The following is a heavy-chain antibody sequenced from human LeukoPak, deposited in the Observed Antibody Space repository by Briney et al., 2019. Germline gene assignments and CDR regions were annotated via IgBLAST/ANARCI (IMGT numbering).Heavy chain of an antibody. D-gene: IGHD4-17*01. J-gene: IGHJ4*02. CDR1: GFTFSSYA. CDR2: ISGSGGST. CDR3: AKDLHDYGDFGGSDY. V-gene: IGHV3-23*01. Sequence: GGSLRLSCAASGFTFSSYAMSWVRQAPGKGLELVSAISGSGGSTYYADSVKGRFTISTDNSKNTLYLQMNSLRAEDTAVYYCAKDLHDYGDFGGSDYWGQGTLVTVSS.